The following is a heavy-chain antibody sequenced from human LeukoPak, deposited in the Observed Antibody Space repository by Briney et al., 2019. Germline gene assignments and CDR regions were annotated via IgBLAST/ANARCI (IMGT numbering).Heavy chain of an antibody. CDR1: GGSISSSNW. CDR2: IYHSGST. J-gene: IGHJ5*02. Sequence: SETLSLTCTVSGGSISSSNWWSWIRQHPGKGLEWIGEIYHSGSTNYNPSLKSRLTMSVDKSKNQLSLKLNSVTAADTAMYYCAKDLTYTDTGGFDPWGQGSLVTVSS. CDR3: AKDLTYTDTGGFDP. V-gene: IGHV4-4*02. D-gene: IGHD3-10*01.